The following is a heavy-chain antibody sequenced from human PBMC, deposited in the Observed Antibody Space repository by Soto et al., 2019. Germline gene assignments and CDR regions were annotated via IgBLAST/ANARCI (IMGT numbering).Heavy chain of an antibody. CDR1: GYSFTSYW. J-gene: IGHJ3*02. CDR3: ARSYSSSPSRPDDAFDI. V-gene: IGHV5-51*01. Sequence: PGESLKIPCKGSGYSFTSYWIGWVRQMPGKGLEWMGIIYPGDSDTRYSPSFQGQVTISADKSISTAYLQWSSLKASDTAMYYCARSYSSSPSRPDDAFDIWGQGTMVTVSS. CDR2: IYPGDSDT. D-gene: IGHD6-6*01.